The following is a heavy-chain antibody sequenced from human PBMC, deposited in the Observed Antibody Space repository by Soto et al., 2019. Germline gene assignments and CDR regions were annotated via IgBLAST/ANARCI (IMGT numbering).Heavy chain of an antibody. D-gene: IGHD6-19*01. CDR1: GFTFSSYS. Sequence: EVQLVESGGGLVKPGGSLRLSCAASGFTFSSYSMNWVRQAPGKGLERVSSISSSSSYIYYAYSVKGRFTISRDNAKNSLYLQMNRLRAEDTAVYYCARDSYSSGWFYYYYYGMDVWGQGTTVTVSS. J-gene: IGHJ6*02. CDR2: ISSSSSYI. CDR3: ARDSYSSGWFYYYYYGMDV. V-gene: IGHV3-21*01.